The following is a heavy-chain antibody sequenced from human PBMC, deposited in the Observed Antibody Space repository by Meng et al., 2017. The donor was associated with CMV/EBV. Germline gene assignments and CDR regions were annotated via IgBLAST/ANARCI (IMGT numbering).Heavy chain of an antibody. D-gene: IGHD3-3*01. CDR3: ARDYDF. J-gene: IGHJ4*02. V-gene: IGHV3-21*01. Sequence: GSLRLSCAADEFTFSSYSMNWVRQAPGKGLEWVSSISSSSSYIYYADSVKGRFTISRDNAKNTLYLQMNSLRAEDTAVYYCARDYDFWGQGTLVTVSS. CDR1: EFTFSSYS. CDR2: ISSSSSYI.